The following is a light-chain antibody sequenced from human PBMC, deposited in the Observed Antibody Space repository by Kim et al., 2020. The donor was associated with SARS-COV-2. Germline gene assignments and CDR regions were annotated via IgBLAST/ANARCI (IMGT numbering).Light chain of an antibody. CDR2: AAS. J-gene: IGKJ2*01. Sequence: LSPGESAALSCRASQSVTRNYLAGYQQKPGQAPRVLIFAASSRATGIPDRFSGRGSGTDFTLSISRLQPEDVAVYYCQQYGDFPYTFGQGTKLEI. CDR3: QQYGDFPYT. CDR1: QSVTRNY. V-gene: IGKV3-20*01.